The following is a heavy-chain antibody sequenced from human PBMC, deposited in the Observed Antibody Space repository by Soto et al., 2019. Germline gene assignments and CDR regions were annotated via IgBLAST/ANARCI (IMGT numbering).Heavy chain of an antibody. CDR2: ISSSGSTV. Sequence: RRLSCAASRFTFSTYEMHWVRQAPGKGLEWVSCISSSGSTVYYADSVKGRFTISRDNTRNSLYLQMNSLRGEDTALYYCVRYCTTTLCNGVATRTFDYWGQGTLVTVSS. J-gene: IGHJ4*02. V-gene: IGHV3-48*03. CDR1: RFTFSTYE. CDR3: VRYCTTTLCNGVATRTFDY. D-gene: IGHD5-12*01.